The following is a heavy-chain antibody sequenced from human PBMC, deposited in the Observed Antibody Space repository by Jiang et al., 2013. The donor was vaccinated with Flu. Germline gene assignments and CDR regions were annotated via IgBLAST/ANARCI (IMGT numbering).Heavy chain of an antibody. CDR3: ARDHQWALDY. V-gene: IGHV3-48*01. CDR2: ISYGGTTI. J-gene: IGHJ4*02. CDR1: GFTFSSYT. D-gene: IGHD2-8*01. Sequence: VQLVESGGGLVQTGGSLRVSCAASGFTFSSYTMNWVRQAPGKGLEWISYISYGGTTITYADSVKGRFTISRDNAKNSLDLQMNSLRAEGTAVYYCARDHQWALDYWGQGILVTVFS.